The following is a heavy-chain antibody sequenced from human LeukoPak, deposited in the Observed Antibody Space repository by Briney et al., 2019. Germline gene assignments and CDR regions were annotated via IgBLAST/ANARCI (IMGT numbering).Heavy chain of an antibody. CDR2: ITANTRGRIT. J-gene: IGHJ4*02. Sequence: PGGSLRLSCVTSGFSFSTYDMSWVRQAPGKGLEWVSGITANTRGRITYYADSVKGRFTISRDSSKDTLYLQMSSLRAEDTAVYYCAKKATTGWKFDSWGQGTLVIVSS. CDR1: GFSFSTYD. CDR3: AKKATTGWKFDS. D-gene: IGHD6-19*01. V-gene: IGHV3-23*01.